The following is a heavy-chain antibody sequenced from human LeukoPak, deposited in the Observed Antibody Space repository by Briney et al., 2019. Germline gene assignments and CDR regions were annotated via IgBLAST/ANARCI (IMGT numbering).Heavy chain of an antibody. CDR2: ISYDGSNK. CDR1: GFTFSSYA. D-gene: IGHD2-2*01. V-gene: IGHV3-30-3*01. J-gene: IGHJ3*02. CDR3: ARDRFSSTAFDI. Sequence: GGSLRLSCAASGFTFSSYAMHWVRQAPGKGLEWVAVISYDGSNKYYADSVKGRFTISRDNSKNTLYLQMNSLRAEDTAVYYCARDRFSSTAFDIWGQGTMVTVSS.